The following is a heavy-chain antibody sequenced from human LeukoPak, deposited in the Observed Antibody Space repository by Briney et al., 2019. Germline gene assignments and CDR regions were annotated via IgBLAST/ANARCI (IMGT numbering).Heavy chain of an antibody. D-gene: IGHD3-9*01. CDR1: GGSISSYY. Sequence: PSETLSLTCTVSGGSISSYYWGWIRQPPGKGLEWIGHIYYSGSTNYNPSLKSRVTISVDTSKNQFSLKLSSVTAADTAVYYCARSLYFDWLPFDYWGQGTLVTVSS. J-gene: IGHJ4*02. V-gene: IGHV4-59*01. CDR3: ARSLYFDWLPFDY. CDR2: IYYSGST.